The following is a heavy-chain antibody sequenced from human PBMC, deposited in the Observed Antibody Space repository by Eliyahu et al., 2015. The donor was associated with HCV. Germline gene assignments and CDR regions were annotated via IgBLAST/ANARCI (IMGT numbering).Heavy chain of an antibody. Sequence: EVQVVESGGGLVQPGGSLRLSXAASGFTFSSYEMNWVRQAPGKGLEWVSYISSSGTIIYYADSVKGRFTISRDNAKDSLYLQMNSLRAEDTAVYYCARDYGSGSYFDYWGQGTLVTVSS. CDR1: GFTFSSYE. V-gene: IGHV3-48*03. CDR2: ISSSGTII. J-gene: IGHJ4*02. D-gene: IGHD3-10*01. CDR3: ARDYGSGSYFDY.